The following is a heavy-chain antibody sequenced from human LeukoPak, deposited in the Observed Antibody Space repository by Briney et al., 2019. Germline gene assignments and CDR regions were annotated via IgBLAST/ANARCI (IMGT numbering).Heavy chain of an antibody. J-gene: IGHJ4*02. CDR3: ARSTWLLDK. V-gene: IGHV4-39*07. CDR2: IYYSGST. CDR1: GGSISSSSYY. Sequence: SETLSLTCTVSGGSISSSSYYWGWIRQPPGKGLEWIGSIYYSGSTYYNPSLKSRVTISVDTSKNQFSLKLSSVTAADTAVYFCARSTWLLDKWGQGTLVTVSS. D-gene: IGHD3-22*01.